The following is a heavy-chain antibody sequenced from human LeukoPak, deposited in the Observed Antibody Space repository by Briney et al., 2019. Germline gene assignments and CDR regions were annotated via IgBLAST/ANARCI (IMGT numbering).Heavy chain of an antibody. J-gene: IGHJ4*02. Sequence: KPSETLSLTCTVSGGSISTYYWSWIRRPPGKGLEWIAYIHASGPTNYNPSLKSRITISVDTSKNQFSLKLSSVTAADTAVYYCASHDAGIAARPFDNWGQGTLVTVSS. V-gene: IGHV4-4*09. CDR1: GGSISTYY. CDR3: ASHDAGIAARPFDN. D-gene: IGHD6-6*01. CDR2: IHASGPT.